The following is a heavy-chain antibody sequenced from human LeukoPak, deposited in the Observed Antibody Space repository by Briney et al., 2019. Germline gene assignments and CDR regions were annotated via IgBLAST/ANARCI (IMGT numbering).Heavy chain of an antibody. Sequence: GGPLRLPCAASGFPFRDYYMSGPGQPPGRGLEAFAYIRGSGSDIYYADSVKGRFTISRDNAKNSLYLQMNSLRADDTAVYYCARDIVAAGLFLDYWGQGTPVTVSS. J-gene: IGHJ4*02. CDR1: GFPFRDYY. CDR2: IRGSGSDI. CDR3: ARDIVAAGLFLDY. V-gene: IGHV3-11*01. D-gene: IGHD1-26*01.